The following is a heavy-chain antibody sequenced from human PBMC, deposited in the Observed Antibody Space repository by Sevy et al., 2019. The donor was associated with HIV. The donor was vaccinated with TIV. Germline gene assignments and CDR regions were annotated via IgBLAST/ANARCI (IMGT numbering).Heavy chain of an antibody. J-gene: IGHJ4*02. D-gene: IGHD3-3*01. CDR3: ARDRGVGYYDFWSGQLDV. V-gene: IGHV3-53*01. CDR1: GFTVSSNY. CDR2: IYSGGSI. Sequence: GGSLRLSCAASGFTVSSNYMSWVRQAPGKGLEWVSVIYSGGSIYYADSVKGRFTISRDNSKNTLYLQMNSLRAEDTAVYYCARDRGVGYYDFWSGQLDVWGQGTLVTVSS.